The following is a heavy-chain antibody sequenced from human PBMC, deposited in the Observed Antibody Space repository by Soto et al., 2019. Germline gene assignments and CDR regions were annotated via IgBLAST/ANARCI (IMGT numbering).Heavy chain of an antibody. CDR1: GFTFSSYN. CDR3: AREPSYSDAYFDY. J-gene: IGHJ4*02. D-gene: IGHD4-17*01. CDR2: ISSSSSTI. Sequence: CTASGFTFSSYNMNWVRQAPGKGLEWVSYISSSSSTIYYADSVEGRFTISRDNSKNTVYLQMNSLRLENTAVYYCAREPSYSDAYFDYWGQGTVGTVSS. V-gene: IGHV3-48*01.